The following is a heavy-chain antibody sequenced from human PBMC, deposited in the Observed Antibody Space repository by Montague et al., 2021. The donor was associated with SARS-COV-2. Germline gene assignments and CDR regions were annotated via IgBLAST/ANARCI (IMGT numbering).Heavy chain of an antibody. CDR3: ARGAPGY. J-gene: IGHJ4*02. CDR2: INHSGST. CDR1: GGSFSGYY. Sequence: SETLSLTCAAYGGSFSGYYWSWIRQPPGKGLEWIGEINHSGSTNYNPSLKSRVTISVDTSKNQFSLDLTSVTAAETAVYYCARGAPGYWGQGTLVTVSS. V-gene: IGHV4-34*01.